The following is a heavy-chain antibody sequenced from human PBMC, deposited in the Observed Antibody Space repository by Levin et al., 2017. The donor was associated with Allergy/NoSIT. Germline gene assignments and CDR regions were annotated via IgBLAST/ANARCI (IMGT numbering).Heavy chain of an antibody. Sequence: GGSLRLSCAASGFTFDRYGMTWVRQAPGRGLEWVSSVHSSGVGTYYADSVKGRFTISRDNSKNTVYLQLTSLRAEDTAIYFCAREDSSGYSGYDSWGQGTLVTVSA. J-gene: IGHJ4*02. D-gene: IGHD3-22*01. CDR1: GFTFDRYG. V-gene: IGHV3-23*01. CDR3: AREDSSGYSGYDS. CDR2: VHSSGVGT.